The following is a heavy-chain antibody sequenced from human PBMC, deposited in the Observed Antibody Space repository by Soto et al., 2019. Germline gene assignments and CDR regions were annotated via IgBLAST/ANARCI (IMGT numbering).Heavy chain of an antibody. CDR2: ISSGGGAT. CDR3: AKDWGRMSCYYF. CDR1: GFTFNTYA. J-gene: IGHJ4*02. Sequence: DVQLLESGGGLVQPGGSLRLSCAASGFTFNTYAMGWVRQAPGKGLEWVSVISSGGGATYYADSVRGRFTISRDNSDYTLYLQMISRRAEDTAVYYLAKDWGRMSCYYFWGQGTLDTNSS. V-gene: IGHV3-23*01. D-gene: IGHD2-15*01.